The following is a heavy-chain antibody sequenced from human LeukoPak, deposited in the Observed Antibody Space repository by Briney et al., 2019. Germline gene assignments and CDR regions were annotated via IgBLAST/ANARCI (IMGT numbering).Heavy chain of an antibody. CDR3: ARVNLAVAALGY. V-gene: IGHV3-7*03. CDR2: IKQDGSEK. D-gene: IGHD6-19*01. CDR1: GFTFSSYA. Sequence: GRSLRLSCAASGFTFSSYAMHWVRQAPGKGLEWVANIKQDGSEKYYVDSVKGRFTISRDNAKNSLFLQMNSLRAEDTAVYYCARVNLAVAALGYWGQGTLVTVSS. J-gene: IGHJ4*02.